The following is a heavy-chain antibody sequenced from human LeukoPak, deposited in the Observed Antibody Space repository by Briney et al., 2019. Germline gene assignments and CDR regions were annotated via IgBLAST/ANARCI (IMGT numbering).Heavy chain of an antibody. V-gene: IGHV4-34*01. J-gene: IGHJ3*02. CDR1: GGSISSYY. CDR3: ARGPYSYDSSGAFDI. D-gene: IGHD3-22*01. CDR2: INHSGST. Sequence: SETLSLTCTVSGGSISSYYWSWIRQPPGKGLEWIGEINHSGSTNYNPSLKSRVTISVDTSKNQFSLKLSSVTAADTAVYFCARGPYSYDSSGAFDIWGQGTMVTVSS.